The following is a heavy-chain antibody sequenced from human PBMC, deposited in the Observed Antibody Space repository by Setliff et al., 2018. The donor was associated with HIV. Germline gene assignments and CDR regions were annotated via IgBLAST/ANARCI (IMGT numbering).Heavy chain of an antibody. CDR2: MNPNSGNT. J-gene: IGHJ6*03. CDR1: GYTFTSYD. CDR3: ARGPTYYDFWSGYYPYYYYYYMDV. V-gene: IGHV1-8*02. Sequence: ASVKVSCKASGYTFTSYDINWVRQATGQGLEWMGWMNPNSGNTGYAQKFQGRFTISRDNSKNTLYLQMNSLRAEDTAVYYCARGPTYYDFWSGYYPYYYYYYMDVWGKGTTVTVSS. D-gene: IGHD3-3*01.